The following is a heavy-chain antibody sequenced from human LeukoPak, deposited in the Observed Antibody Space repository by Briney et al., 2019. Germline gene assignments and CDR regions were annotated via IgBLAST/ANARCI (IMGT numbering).Heavy chain of an antibody. CDR3: ARAVYRSGGYYFDY. V-gene: IGHV3-30*04. D-gene: IGHD6-19*01. Sequence: GGSLRLSCAASGFTFSSYAMQWVRQAPGKGLEWVAVISYDGSDKNYTDSVKGRFTISRDNSMDTLYLQMNSLRAEDTAVYYCARAVYRSGGYYFDYWGQGILVTVSS. CDR1: GFTFSSYA. J-gene: IGHJ4*02. CDR2: ISYDGSDK.